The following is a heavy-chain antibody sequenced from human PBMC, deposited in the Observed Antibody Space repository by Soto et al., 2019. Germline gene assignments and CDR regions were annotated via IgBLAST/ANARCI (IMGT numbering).Heavy chain of an antibody. CDR3: AKDRVAVAGRRYYFDY. D-gene: IGHD6-19*01. J-gene: IGHJ4*02. CDR1: GFMFTNFA. CDR2: ISGSGAST. Sequence: EVQLLESGGGLVQPGGSLRLSCTASGFMFTNFAMNWVRQAPGKGLEWVSGISGSGASTYYADSVKGRFTISRDVSKNTLYLQMNSLRVDDTAVYYCAKDRVAVAGRRYYFDYWGQGTLVTVSS. V-gene: IGHV3-23*01.